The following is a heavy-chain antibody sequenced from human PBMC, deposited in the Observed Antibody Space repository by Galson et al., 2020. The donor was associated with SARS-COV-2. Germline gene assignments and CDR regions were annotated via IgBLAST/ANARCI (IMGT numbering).Heavy chain of an antibody. V-gene: IGHV4-34*01. J-gene: IGHJ4*02. Sequence: SETLSLTCAVYGGSFSGYYWSWIRQPPGKGLEWIGEINHSGSTNYNPSLKSRVTISVDTSKNQFSLKLSSVTAADTAVYYCARGPQYYPPPHKNRVGPASRGFGGQWGQGTLVTVSS. CDR1: GGSFSGYY. CDR2: INHSGST. CDR3: ARGPQYYPPPHKNRVGPASRGFGGQ. D-gene: IGHD1-26*01.